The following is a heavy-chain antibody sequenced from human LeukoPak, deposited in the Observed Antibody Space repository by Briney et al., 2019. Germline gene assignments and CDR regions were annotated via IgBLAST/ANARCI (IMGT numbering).Heavy chain of an antibody. D-gene: IGHD5-12*01. Sequence: ASVKVSCKASGYTFTSYAMHWVRQAPGQRLEWMGWINAGNGNAKYSQKFQGRVTITRDTSASTAYMELSSLRSEDTAVYYCARDGDVGGYSGYDPNWFGPWGQGTLVTVSS. V-gene: IGHV1-3*01. CDR3: ARDGDVGGYSGYDPNWFGP. J-gene: IGHJ5*02. CDR1: GYTFTSYA. CDR2: INAGNGNA.